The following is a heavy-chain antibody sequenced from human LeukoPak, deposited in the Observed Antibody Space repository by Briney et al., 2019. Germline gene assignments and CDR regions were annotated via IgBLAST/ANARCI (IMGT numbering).Heavy chain of an antibody. CDR3: ARAPPRTYYDFWSGYSGFDY. Sequence: SQTLSLTCAISGDSVSRNSAAWNWIRQSPSRGLEWLGRTYYRSKWYNDYAVSVKSRITINPDTSKNQFSLQLNSVTPEDTAVYYCARAPPRTYYDFWSGYSGFDYWGQGTLVTVSS. CDR2: TYYRSKWYN. D-gene: IGHD3-3*01. V-gene: IGHV6-1*01. J-gene: IGHJ4*02. CDR1: GDSVSRNSAA.